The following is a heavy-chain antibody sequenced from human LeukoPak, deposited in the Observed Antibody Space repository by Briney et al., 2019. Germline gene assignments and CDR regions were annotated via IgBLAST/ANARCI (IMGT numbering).Heavy chain of an antibody. Sequence: PGGSLRLSCAASGFTFSVYAMHWVRQAPGKGLEYVSAITSNGGGTFYANSVRGRLTISRDNSKNTLYLQMGSLRAEDMAVYYCARRAVADSYFDYWGRGTLVTVSS. V-gene: IGHV3-64*01. CDR3: ARRAVADSYFDY. CDR1: GFTFSVYA. J-gene: IGHJ4*02. CDR2: ITSNGGGT. D-gene: IGHD6-19*01.